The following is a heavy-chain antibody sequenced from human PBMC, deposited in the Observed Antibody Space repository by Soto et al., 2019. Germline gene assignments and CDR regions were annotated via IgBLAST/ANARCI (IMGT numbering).Heavy chain of an antibody. CDR1: GVNISSGS. V-gene: IGHV4-59*01. J-gene: IGHJ4*02. CDR3: ARDHPHSYGVYYFDY. D-gene: IGHD5-18*01. CDR2: IYSSGST. Sequence: WETLYLPCSGSGVNISSGSSNVIRQSPGKGLEWIGYIYSSGSTHYNPSLQNRVTISIDTSKNQVSLKVNSVTAADTAVYYCARDHPHSYGVYYFDYWSQGTPVTVS.